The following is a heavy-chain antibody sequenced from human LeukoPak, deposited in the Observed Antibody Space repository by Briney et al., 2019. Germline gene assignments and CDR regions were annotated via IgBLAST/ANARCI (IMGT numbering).Heavy chain of an antibody. D-gene: IGHD6-13*01. CDR3: ARGRLSSSWYYFDY. CDR2: IYTSGST. CDR1: GVSLSSYY. V-gene: IGHV4-4*07. Sequence: SETLSLTCTVSGVSLSSYYWSWIRQPAGKGLEWIGRIYTSGSTNYNPSLKSRVTMSVDTSKNQFSLKLSSVTAADTAVYYCARGRLSSSWYYFDYWGQGTLVTVSS. J-gene: IGHJ4*02.